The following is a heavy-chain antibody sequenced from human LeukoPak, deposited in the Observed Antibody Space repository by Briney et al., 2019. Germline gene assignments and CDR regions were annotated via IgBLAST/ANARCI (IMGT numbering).Heavy chain of an antibody. CDR3: ARPHSSSWLYYYMDV. CDR1: GHTFTSYG. CDR2: ISAYNGNT. D-gene: IGHD6-13*01. Sequence: ASVKVSCKASGHTFTSYGISWVRQAPGQGLEWMGWISAYNGNTNYAQKFQGRVTMTRDTSISTAYMELSRLRSDDTAVYYCARPHSSSWLYYYMDVWGKGTTVTVSS. V-gene: IGHV1-18*01. J-gene: IGHJ6*03.